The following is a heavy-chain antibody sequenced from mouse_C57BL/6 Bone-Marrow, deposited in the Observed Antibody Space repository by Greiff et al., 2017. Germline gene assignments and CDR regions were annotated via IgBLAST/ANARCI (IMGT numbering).Heavy chain of an antibody. CDR3: AITAQAAFAY. CDR2: IHPSDSDT. J-gene: IGHJ3*01. D-gene: IGHD3-2*02. CDR1: GYTFTSYW. V-gene: IGHV1-74*01. Sequence: QVQLQQPGAELVKPGASVKVSCKASGYTFTSYWMHWVKQRPGQGLEWIGRIHPSDSDTNYNQKFKGKATLTVDTSSSTAYMQLSSLTSANSAVYCCAITAQAAFAYWGQGTLVTVSA.